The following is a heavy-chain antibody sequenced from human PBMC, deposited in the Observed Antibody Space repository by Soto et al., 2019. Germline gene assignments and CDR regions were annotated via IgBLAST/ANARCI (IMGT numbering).Heavy chain of an antibody. Sequence: QPGGSLRLSCAASRFTFSYYAMHWIRQAPGKGLEWMAVILSDGSKQYYAESVKGRFTISRDNAKNSLYLQMNSLRAEDTAVYYCARDSVYRKRPFDYWGQGTLVTVSS. J-gene: IGHJ4*02. CDR1: RFTFSYYA. CDR3: ARDSVYRKRPFDY. CDR2: ILSDGSKQ. V-gene: IGHV3-30*04.